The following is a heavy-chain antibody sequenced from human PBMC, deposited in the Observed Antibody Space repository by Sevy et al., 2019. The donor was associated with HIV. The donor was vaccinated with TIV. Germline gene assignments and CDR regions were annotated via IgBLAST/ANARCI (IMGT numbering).Heavy chain of an antibody. D-gene: IGHD3-22*01. CDR1: GLTFDDYA. V-gene: IGHV3-9*01. Sequence: GGSLRLSCAASGLTFDDYAMRWVRQAPGKGLEWVSGISWNSGNIAYADSVKGRFTISRDNAKNSLYLQMNSLRDEDTALYYCVKDRYYDTSGYSYYYFDLWGRGTLVTVSS. CDR2: ISWNSGNI. CDR3: VKDRYYDTSGYSYYYFDL. J-gene: IGHJ2*01.